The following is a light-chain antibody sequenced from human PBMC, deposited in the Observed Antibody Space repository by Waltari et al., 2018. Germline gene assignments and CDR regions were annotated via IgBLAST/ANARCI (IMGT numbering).Light chain of an antibody. Sequence: DVVMTQSPLSLPVTLGQPASIPCRSSQGLVHSDGNTYLSWCQQRPGQSPRRLIYKVSNRDSGVPDRFSASGSGTDFTLKISRVEAEDVGVYYCMQGTHWLYTFGQGTKLEIK. V-gene: IGKV2-30*02. CDR3: MQGTHWLYT. CDR2: KVS. CDR1: QGLVHSDGNTY. J-gene: IGKJ2*01.